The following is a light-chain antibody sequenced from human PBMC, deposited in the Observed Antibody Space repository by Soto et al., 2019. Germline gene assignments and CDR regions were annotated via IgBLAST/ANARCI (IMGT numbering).Light chain of an antibody. V-gene: IGKV3-15*01. Sequence: LMTQSPATLSLSPGDSATLSCRASQSVSSNLAWYQHKPCQAPRLLVYGAYTRATGIPARFSGSGSGTEFTLTISSLQSEDFAVYYCQQYNNWPTWTCGQGTKVDIK. J-gene: IGKJ1*01. CDR2: GAY. CDR3: QQYNNWPTWT. CDR1: QSVSSN.